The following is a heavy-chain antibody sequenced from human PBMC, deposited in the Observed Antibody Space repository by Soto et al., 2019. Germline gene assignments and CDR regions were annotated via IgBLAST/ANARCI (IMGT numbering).Heavy chain of an antibody. CDR1: GASISSYY. V-gene: IGHV4-59*08. Sequence: QVQLQESGPGLVKPSETLSLTCIVSGASISSYYWSWIRQPPGKGLEWIGYIHYSGNTNYNPSLKSRVTISLATSKTQFSMKLSSVTAADPAFYYCASQPYSAYDRSDYWGQGTLVTVSS. CDR3: ASQPYSAYDRSDY. J-gene: IGHJ4*02. D-gene: IGHD5-12*01. CDR2: IHYSGNT.